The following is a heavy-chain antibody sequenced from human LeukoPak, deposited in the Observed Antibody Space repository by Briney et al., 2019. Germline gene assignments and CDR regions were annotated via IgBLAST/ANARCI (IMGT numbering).Heavy chain of an antibody. V-gene: IGHV1-8*01. Sequence: ASVTVSFKASVYTFTNYDINWVRQATGQGREWMGWMNPNSGKTGYAHKFQGRVTMTRNTSISTAYMELSSLRSEDAALDCCARGRRGVIILPYYYYYMDVWGKGTTVTVSS. CDR2: MNPNSGKT. CDR1: VYTFTNYD. D-gene: IGHD3-10*01. CDR3: ARGRRGVIILPYYYYYMDV. J-gene: IGHJ6*03.